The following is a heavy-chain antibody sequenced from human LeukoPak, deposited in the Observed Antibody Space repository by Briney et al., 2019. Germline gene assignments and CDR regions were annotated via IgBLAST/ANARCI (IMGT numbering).Heavy chain of an antibody. J-gene: IGHJ4*02. Sequence: ASVKVSCKASGGTFTSYAICWVRQAPGQGLEWMGRIIPILGIPNYAQKFQGRVTITADKSTSTAYMELSSLRSEDTAVHYCAREDGSGILWGQGTLVTVSS. CDR1: GGTFTSYA. D-gene: IGHD3-10*01. CDR2: IIPILGIP. V-gene: IGHV1-69*04. CDR3: AREDGSGIL.